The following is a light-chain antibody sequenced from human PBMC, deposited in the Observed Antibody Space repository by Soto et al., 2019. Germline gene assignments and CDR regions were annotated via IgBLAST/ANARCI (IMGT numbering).Light chain of an antibody. V-gene: IGKV1-39*01. J-gene: IGKJ5*01. CDR2: AAS. CDR3: QQYGRFPIT. Sequence: DIQITQSPSSLSASVGDRVTITCRASQNINNYLNWYQQKPGKAPKLLIYAASSLQSGVPSRFSGGGSGTDFSLTISRLEAEDFAVYYCQQYGRFPITFGQGTRLEIK. CDR1: QNINNY.